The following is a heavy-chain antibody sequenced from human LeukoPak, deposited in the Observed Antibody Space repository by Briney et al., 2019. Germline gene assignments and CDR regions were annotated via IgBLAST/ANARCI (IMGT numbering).Heavy chain of an antibody. CDR2: IAGGDDR. D-gene: IGHD6-13*01. V-gene: IGHV3-23*01. J-gene: IGHJ4*02. Sequence: GGSLRLSCAASGFIFSPYAMSWVRQAPGRGLEWVAGIAGGDDRFYADSVKGRFSISRDNSKNTVDLQMNSLRVDDTAVYYCARGYSSDYWGQGTLVTVSS. CDR3: ARGYSSDY. CDR1: GFIFSPYA.